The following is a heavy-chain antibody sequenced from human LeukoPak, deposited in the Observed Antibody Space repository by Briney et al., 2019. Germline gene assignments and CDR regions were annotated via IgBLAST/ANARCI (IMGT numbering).Heavy chain of an antibody. CDR1: GFTVSTNY. Sequence: GGSLRLSCAASGFTVSTNYLSWVRQAPGKGLEWVSLLYSGGNTYYADSVKGRFTMSRDKSKNTLYLQINSLRDEDTSVYYCARGFRSVTTWGYFDLWGQGTLVTVSS. D-gene: IGHD4-17*01. J-gene: IGHJ4*02. CDR2: LYSGGNT. CDR3: ARGFRSVTTWGYFDL. V-gene: IGHV3-66*01.